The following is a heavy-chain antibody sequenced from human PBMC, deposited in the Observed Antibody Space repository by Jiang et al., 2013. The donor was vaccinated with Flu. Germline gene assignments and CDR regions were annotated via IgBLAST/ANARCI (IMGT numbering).Heavy chain of an antibody. J-gene: IGHJ6*03. Sequence: LLKPSETLSLTCAVYGGSFSGYYWSWIRQPPGKGLEWIGEINHSGSTNYNPSLKSRVTISVDTSKNQFSLKLSSVTAADTAVYYCARQWELLQGDYYYYYMDVWGQGTLVTVSS. D-gene: IGHD1-26*01. V-gene: IGHV4-34*01. CDR1: GGSFSGYY. CDR2: INHSGST. CDR3: ARQWELLQGDYYYYYMDV.